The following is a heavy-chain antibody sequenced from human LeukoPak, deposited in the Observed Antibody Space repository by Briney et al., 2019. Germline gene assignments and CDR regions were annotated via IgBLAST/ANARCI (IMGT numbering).Heavy chain of an antibody. CDR3: ARDGKYDFWSGYYYYYYGKDV. CDR1: GFTFSSYS. Sequence: GGSLRLSCAASGFTFSSYSMNWVRQAPGKGLEWVSSISSSSSYIYYADSVKGRFTISRDNAKNSLYLQMNSLRAEDTAVYYCARDGKYDFWSGYYYYYYGKDVWGQGTTVTVSS. J-gene: IGHJ6*02. V-gene: IGHV3-21*01. CDR2: ISSSSSYI. D-gene: IGHD3-3*01.